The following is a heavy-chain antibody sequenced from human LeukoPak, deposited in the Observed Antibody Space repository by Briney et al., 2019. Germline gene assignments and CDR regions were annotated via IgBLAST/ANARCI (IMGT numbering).Heavy chain of an antibody. CDR3: SNGIYSPSY. Sequence: GGSLRLSCTTSGFTFTLYWMAWIRQSPGKGLEWVTNINQDESQQYYLESMEGRFTVSRDNARNSVYLHMNNLRVEDTAVYYCSNGIYSPSYWGRGTLVTVSS. J-gene: IGHJ4*02. V-gene: IGHV3-7*01. D-gene: IGHD6-13*01. CDR1: GFTFTLYW. CDR2: INQDESQQ.